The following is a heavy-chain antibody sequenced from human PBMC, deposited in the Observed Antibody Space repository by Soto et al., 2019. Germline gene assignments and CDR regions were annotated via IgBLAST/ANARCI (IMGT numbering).Heavy chain of an antibody. D-gene: IGHD3-3*01. V-gene: IGHV3-23*01. J-gene: IGHJ4*02. Sequence: EVQLLESGGGLVQPEGSLRLSCAASGFTFSSHAMSWVRQAPGKGLEWVSAISYSGTTTYYAESVKGRFTISRDNSKNTLYLQMNSLRVEDTAIYYCAKRVTLFGEVKLSPDFDYWGQGPLVTVSS. CDR2: ISYSGTTT. CDR3: AKRVTLFGEVKLSPDFDY. CDR1: GFTFSSHA.